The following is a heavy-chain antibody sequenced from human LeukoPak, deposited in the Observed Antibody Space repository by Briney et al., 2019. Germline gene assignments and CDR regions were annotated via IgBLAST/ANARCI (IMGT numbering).Heavy chain of an antibody. CDR2: IYNSGST. CDR1: GGSISSYY. V-gene: IGHV4-59*08. CDR3: ARSARDRAFDI. Sequence: PSGTLSLTCTVSGGSISSYYWSWIRQPPGKGLEWIGYIYNSGSTNYNPSLKSRVTISVDTSKNQFSLNMSSVTATDRAVYYCARSARDRAFDIWGQGTMVTVSS. J-gene: IGHJ3*02.